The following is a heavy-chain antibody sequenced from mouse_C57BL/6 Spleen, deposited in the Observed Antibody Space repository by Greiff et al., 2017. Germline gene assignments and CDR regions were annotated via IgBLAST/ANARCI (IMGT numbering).Heavy chain of an antibody. D-gene: IGHD1-1*01. CDR1: GYTFTSYG. CDR2: INPSSGYT. CDR3: ARDYYGSSYYAMDY. V-gene: IGHV1-7*01. Sequence: VQLQQSGAELAKPGASVKLSCKASGYTFTSYGMHWVKQRPGQGLEWIGYINPSSGYTKYNQKFKDKATLTADKSSSTAYMQLSSLTYEDSAVYDSARDYYGSSYYAMDYWGQGTSVTVSS. J-gene: IGHJ4*01.